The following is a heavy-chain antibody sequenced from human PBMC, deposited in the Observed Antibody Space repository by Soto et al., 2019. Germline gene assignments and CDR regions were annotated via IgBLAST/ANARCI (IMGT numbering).Heavy chain of an antibody. V-gene: IGHV6-1*01. Sequence: RSQTLSLTCAISGDSVSSNSAAWNWIRQSPSRGLEWLGRTYYRSKWYNDYAVSVKSRITINPDTSKNQFSLQLNSVTPEDTAVYYCARGGRVVVPAAIHGGVAYYFDYWGQGTLVTVSS. J-gene: IGHJ4*02. D-gene: IGHD2-2*02. CDR3: ARGGRVVVPAAIHGGVAYYFDY. CDR2: TYYRSKWYN. CDR1: GDSVSSNSAA.